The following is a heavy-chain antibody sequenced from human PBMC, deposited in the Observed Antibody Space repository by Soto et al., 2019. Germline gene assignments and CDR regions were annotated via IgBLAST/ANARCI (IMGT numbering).Heavy chain of an antibody. D-gene: IGHD3-22*01. V-gene: IGHV4-34*01. CDR2: INHSGST. J-gene: IGHJ4*02. CDR1: GGSFSGYY. CDR3: ARGVKRATMIVVVIPNFDY. Sequence: PSETLSLTCAVYGGSFSGYYWSWIRQPPGKGLEWIGEINHSGSTNYNPSLKSRVTISVDTSKNQFSLKLSSVTAADTAVYYCARGVKRATMIVVVIPNFDYWGQGTLVTVSS.